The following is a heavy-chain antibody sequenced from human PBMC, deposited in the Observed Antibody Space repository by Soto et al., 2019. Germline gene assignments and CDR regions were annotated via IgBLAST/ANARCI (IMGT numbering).Heavy chain of an antibody. CDR3: TRGPPRVQWFDP. Sequence: SETLSLTCTVSGGAVSSGTYYGSWIRQPPGKGLEWIGHIYFTGSTNYNPSLKSRVTMSLDTSRNQFSLKLSSVTAADAAVYYCTRGPPRVQWFDPWGLGTLVTVS. J-gene: IGHJ5*02. V-gene: IGHV4-61*01. CDR2: IYFTGST. CDR1: GGAVSSGTYY.